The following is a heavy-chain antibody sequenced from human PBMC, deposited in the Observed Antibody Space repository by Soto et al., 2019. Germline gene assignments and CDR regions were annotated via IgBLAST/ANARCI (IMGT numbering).Heavy chain of an antibody. V-gene: IGHV3-48*03. CDR2: ISSSGSTA. J-gene: IGHJ4*02. D-gene: IGHD3-10*01. Sequence: PVGSLRLSCAASGFTFSRFELHWVRQAPGKRLEWISYISSSGSTAYYASSVEGRFTISRDNANNSVYLQMDSLRAEDTALYYCTRAAWFPYLSFYWGQGALVTVSS. CDR1: GFTFSRFE. CDR3: TRAAWFPYLSFY.